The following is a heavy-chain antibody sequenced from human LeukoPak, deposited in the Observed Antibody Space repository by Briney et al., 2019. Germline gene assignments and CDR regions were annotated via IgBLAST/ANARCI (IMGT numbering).Heavy chain of an antibody. Sequence: GGSLRLSCEASGFPFGSYVMSWVRQAPGKGLEWIAYINHNAEMIFYPDFVKGRFTISRDNAKNSLYLQMNALRYEDTAIYYCARDHDWAFDLWGQGTLVTVSS. CDR2: INHNAEMI. CDR3: ARDHDWAFDL. CDR1: GFPFGSYV. J-gene: IGHJ4*02. V-gene: IGHV3-48*02. D-gene: IGHD3-9*01.